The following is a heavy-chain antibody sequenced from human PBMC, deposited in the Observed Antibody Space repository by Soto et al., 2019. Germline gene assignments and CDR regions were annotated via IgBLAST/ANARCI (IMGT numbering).Heavy chain of an antibody. CDR3: ASFGDYYYYGMDV. D-gene: IGHD3-16*01. V-gene: IGHV4-30-4*01. CDR1: GGSISSGDYY. Sequence: SETLSLTCTVSGGSISSGDYYWSWIRQPPGKGLEWIGYIYYSGSTYYNQSLKSRVTISVDTSKNQFYLKLSSVTAADTAVYYCASFGDYYYYGMDVWGQGTTVTVSS. CDR2: IYYSGST. J-gene: IGHJ6*02.